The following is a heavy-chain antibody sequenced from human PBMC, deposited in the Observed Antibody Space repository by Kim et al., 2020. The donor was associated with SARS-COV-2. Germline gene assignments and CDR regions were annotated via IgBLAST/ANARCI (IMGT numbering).Heavy chain of an antibody. Sequence: FQGRVTMTRDTSTSTVYMELSSLRSEDTAVYYCARGVTSIVVVTANEFDYWGQGTLVTVSS. D-gene: IGHD2-21*02. V-gene: IGHV1-46*01. CDR3: ARGVTSIVVVTANEFDY. J-gene: IGHJ4*02.